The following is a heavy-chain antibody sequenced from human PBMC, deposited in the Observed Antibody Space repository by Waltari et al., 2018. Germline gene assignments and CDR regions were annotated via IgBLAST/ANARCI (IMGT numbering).Heavy chain of an antibody. CDR2: IYHSGST. V-gene: IGHV4-38-2*01. CDR3: SHDYGDSDDAFDI. CDR1: GYSISSGYY. Sequence: QVQLQESGPGLVKPSETLSLTCAVSGYSISSGYYWGWIRQPPGTGLEWIGSIYHSGSTSYNPALKSRVTRSVDTSKNQFSLKLSSVTAADTAVYYCSHDYGDSDDAFDIWGQGTMVTVSS. D-gene: IGHD4-17*01. J-gene: IGHJ3*02.